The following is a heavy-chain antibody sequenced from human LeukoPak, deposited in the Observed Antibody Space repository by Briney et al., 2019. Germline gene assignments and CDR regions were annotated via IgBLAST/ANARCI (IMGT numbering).Heavy chain of an antibody. V-gene: IGHV1-46*01. CDR1: GYTFTSYY. CDR2: INPSGGST. CDR3: ARVGGGGNSGNYFDY. J-gene: IGHJ4*02. D-gene: IGHD4-23*01. Sequence: ASVKVSFKASGYTFTSYYMHWVRQAHGQGLEWMGIINPSGGSTSYAQKFQGRVTMTRDTSTSTAYMELSSLRSEDTAVYYCARVGGGGNSGNYFDYWGQGTLVTVSS.